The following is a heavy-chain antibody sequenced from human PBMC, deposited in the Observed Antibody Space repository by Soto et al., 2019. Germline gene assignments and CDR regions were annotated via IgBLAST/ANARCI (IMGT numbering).Heavy chain of an antibody. CDR2: MNPNSGNT. D-gene: IGHD3-16*01. V-gene: IGHV1-8*01. CDR1: GYTVTSYD. J-gene: IGHJ4*02. CDR3: ASPNYDYVWGSGRGGLAY. Sequence: ASVKVSGKASGYTVTSYDINWVRQATGQGLEWMGWMNPNSGNTGYAQKFQGRVTMTRNTSISTAYMELSSLRSEDTAVYYCASPNYDYVWGSGRGGLAYWGQGTLVTVSS.